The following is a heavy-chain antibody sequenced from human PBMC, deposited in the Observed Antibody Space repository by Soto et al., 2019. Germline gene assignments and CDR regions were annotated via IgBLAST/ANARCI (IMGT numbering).Heavy chain of an antibody. CDR2: IYYSGST. D-gene: IGHD5-18*01. J-gene: IGHJ4*02. Sequence: QVQLQESGPGLVKPSETLSLTCTVSGGSISSYYWSWIRQPPGKGLEWIGYIYYSGSTNYNPSLKSRVTISVDTSKNQFSLKLSSVTAADTAVYYCARSLDTSRDYWGQGTLVTVSS. CDR3: ARSLDTSRDY. V-gene: IGHV4-59*01. CDR1: GGSISSYY.